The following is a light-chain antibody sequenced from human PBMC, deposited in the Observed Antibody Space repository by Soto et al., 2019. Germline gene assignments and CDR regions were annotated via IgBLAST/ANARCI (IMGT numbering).Light chain of an antibody. CDR2: GNS. CDR3: QSYDSSLSDLVV. V-gene: IGLV1-40*01. J-gene: IGLJ2*01. CDR1: SSNIGAGYD. Sequence: QSALTQPASVSGAPGQRVTISCTGSSSNIGAGYDVHWYQQLPGTAPKLLIYGNSNRPSGVPDRFSGSKSGTSASLAITGLQAEDEADYYCQSYDSSLSDLVVFGGGTKLTVL.